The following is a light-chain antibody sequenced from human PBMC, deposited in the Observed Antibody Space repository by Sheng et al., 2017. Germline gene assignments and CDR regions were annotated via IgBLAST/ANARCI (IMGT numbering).Light chain of an antibody. V-gene: IGKV3D-15*01. J-gene: IGKJ1*01. CDR2: GAS. CDR3: QQYNNWRT. Sequence: ELVLTQSPGTLPLSPGERATLSCRASQTVTSNYLAWYQQKPGQAPRLLIYGASRRATGIPARFSGSGSGTEFTLTISSLQSEDFAVYYCQQYNNWRTFGQGTKVEIK. CDR1: QTVTSNY.